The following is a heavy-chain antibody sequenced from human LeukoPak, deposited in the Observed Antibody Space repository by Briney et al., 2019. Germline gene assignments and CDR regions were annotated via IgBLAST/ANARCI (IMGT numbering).Heavy chain of an antibody. D-gene: IGHD1-26*01. CDR3: AKVRVVGATPDAFDI. V-gene: IGHV1-24*01. Sequence: EASVKVSCKVSGYTLTELFMHWVRQAPGKGLEWMGGFEPEDGETIYAQKFQGRVTMTEDTSTDTAYMELSSLRSEDTAVYYCAKVRVVGATPDAFDIWGQGTMVTVSS. J-gene: IGHJ3*02. CDR1: GYTLTELF. CDR2: FEPEDGET.